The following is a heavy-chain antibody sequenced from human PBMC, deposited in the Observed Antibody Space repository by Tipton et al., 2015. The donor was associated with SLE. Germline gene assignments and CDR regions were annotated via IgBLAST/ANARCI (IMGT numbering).Heavy chain of an antibody. CDR2: IYYSGST. V-gene: IGHV4-59*08. CDR3: ARHPYYYYGVDV. CDR1: GGSISSYY. J-gene: IGHJ6*02. Sequence: LSLTCTVSGGSISSYYWSWIRQPPGKGLEWIGYIYYSGSTNYNPSLKSRVTISVDTSKNQFSLKLNSVTAADTAVYYCARHPYYYYGVDVWGQGTTVTVSS.